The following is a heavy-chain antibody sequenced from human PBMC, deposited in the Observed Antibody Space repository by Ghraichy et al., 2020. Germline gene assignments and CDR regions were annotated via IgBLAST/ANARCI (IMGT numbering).Heavy chain of an antibody. CDR2: ISSCGNAI. J-gene: IGHJ4*01. D-gene: IGHD1-26*01. Sequence: GGSLRLSCEGSGFTFSDYYMSWIRQAPGKGLEWVSYISSCGNAIYYADSVKGRFTISRDNAKNSLYLQVNSLRAEDTAVYYCARDLGVGVTEDFDYCGQGTLFTVSS. CDR3: ARDLGVGVTEDFDY. CDR1: GFTFSDYY. V-gene: IGHV3-11*01.